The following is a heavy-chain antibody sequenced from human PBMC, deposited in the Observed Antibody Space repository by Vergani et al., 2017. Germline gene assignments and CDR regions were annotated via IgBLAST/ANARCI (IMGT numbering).Heavy chain of an antibody. CDR2: IYYSGST. CDR3: ARAVATTVTKYYFDY. D-gene: IGHD4-17*01. V-gene: IGHV4-31*03. Sequence: QVQLQESGPGLVKPSQTLSLTCTVSGGSISSGGYYWSWIRQHPGKGLEWIAYIYYSGSTHYNPSLKSRVTISVDTSKNQFSLKLSSVTAADTAVYYCARAVATTVTKYYFDYWGQGTLVTVSS. J-gene: IGHJ4*02. CDR1: GGSISSGGYY.